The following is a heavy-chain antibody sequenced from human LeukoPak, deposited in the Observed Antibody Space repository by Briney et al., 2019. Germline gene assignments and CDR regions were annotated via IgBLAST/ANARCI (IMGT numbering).Heavy chain of an antibody. J-gene: IGHJ4*02. D-gene: IGHD6-19*01. CDR3: ARDGAVAGTVVDY. CDR1: GFTFSDYY. CDR2: ISSSSSYT. Sequence: KPGGSLRLSCAASGFTFSDYYMSWIRQAPGKGLERVSYISSSSSYTNYADSVKGRFTISRDNAKNSLYLQMNSLRAEDTAVYYCARDGAVAGTVVDYWGQGTLVTVSS. V-gene: IGHV3-11*06.